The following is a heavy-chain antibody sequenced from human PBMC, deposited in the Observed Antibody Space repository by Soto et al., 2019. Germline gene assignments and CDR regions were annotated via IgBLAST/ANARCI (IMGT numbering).Heavy chain of an antibody. CDR2: FYYSGST. J-gene: IGHJ4*02. V-gene: IGHV4-39*01. CDR3: ATWTLERLPTPGPFDY. CDR1: GGSISSYY. D-gene: IGHD2-21*01. Sequence: SETLSLTCTVSGGSISSYYWGWIRQPPGKGLEWIGSFYYSGSTYYNPSLRSRVTLSVDTSKNQFSLKLNSVTAADTAMYYCATWTLERLPTPGPFDYWGQGTLVTVSS.